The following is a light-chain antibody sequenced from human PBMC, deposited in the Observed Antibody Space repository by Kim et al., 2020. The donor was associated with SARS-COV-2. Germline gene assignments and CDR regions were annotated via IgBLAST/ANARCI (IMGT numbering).Light chain of an antibody. J-gene: IGKJ1*01. Sequence: SPGERATLPCRASQSVSSNYLAWYQQKPGQAPRLLIYGASSRATGIPERFSGSGSGTDFTLTITRLEPEDFAVYYCQQYSSSPATFGQGTKVDIK. CDR3: QQYSSSPAT. CDR2: GAS. V-gene: IGKV3-20*01. CDR1: QSVSSNY.